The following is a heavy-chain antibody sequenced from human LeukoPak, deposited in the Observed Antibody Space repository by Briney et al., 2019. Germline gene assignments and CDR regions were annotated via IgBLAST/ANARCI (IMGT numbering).Heavy chain of an antibody. D-gene: IGHD3-3*01. CDR2: IWYDGSNK. CDR1: GFTFSSYG. J-gene: IGHJ6*02. Sequence: GGSQRLSCAASGFTFSSYGMHWVRQAPGKGLEWVAVIWYDGSNKYYADSVKGRFTISRDNSKNTLYLQMNSLRAEDTAVYYCARQESLRFLEWLPHYYYYYGMDVWGQGTTVTVSS. V-gene: IGHV3-33*01. CDR3: ARQESLRFLEWLPHYYYYYGMDV.